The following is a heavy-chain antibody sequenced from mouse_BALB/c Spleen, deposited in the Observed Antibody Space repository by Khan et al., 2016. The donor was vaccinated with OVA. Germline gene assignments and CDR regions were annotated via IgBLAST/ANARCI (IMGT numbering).Heavy chain of an antibody. CDR3: ARVYGGDFDY. CDR1: GYSITSDYA. D-gene: IGHD1-1*01. V-gene: IGHV3-2*02. J-gene: IGHJ2*01. Sequence: EVQLKQSGPGLVKPSQSLSLICTVTGYSITSDYAWNWIRQFPGNKLEWMGFISYSGNTKYNPSLKSRISITRDTSKNQFFLQLNSVTTEDTATDYCARVYGGDFDYWGQGTTLTVSS. CDR2: ISYSGNT.